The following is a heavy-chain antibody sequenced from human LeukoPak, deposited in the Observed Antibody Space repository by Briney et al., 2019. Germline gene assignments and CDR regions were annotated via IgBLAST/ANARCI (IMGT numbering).Heavy chain of an antibody. Sequence: GGSLRLSCAASGFTFSSYGMHWVRQAPGKGLEWVAVIWYDGSNKYYADSVKGRFTISRDNSKNTLYLQMNSLRAEDTAVYYCARRSHYYGSGSPTYYYGMDVWGKGTTVTVSS. CDR1: GFTFSSYG. D-gene: IGHD3-10*01. V-gene: IGHV3-33*01. J-gene: IGHJ6*04. CDR3: ARRSHYYGSGSPTYYYGMDV. CDR2: IWYDGSNK.